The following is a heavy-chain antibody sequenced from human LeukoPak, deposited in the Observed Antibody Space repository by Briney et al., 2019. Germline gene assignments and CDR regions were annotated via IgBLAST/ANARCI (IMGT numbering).Heavy chain of an antibody. J-gene: IGHJ3*02. CDR2: ISYDGSNK. CDR3: ASRSSSFAFDI. CDR1: GFTFSSYG. V-gene: IGHV3-30*03. D-gene: IGHD6-6*01. Sequence: GGSLRLSCAASGFTFSSYGMHWVRQAPGKGLEWVAVISYDGSNKYYADSVKGRFTISRDNSKNTLYLQMNSLRAEDTAVYYCASRSSSFAFDIWGQGTMVTVSS.